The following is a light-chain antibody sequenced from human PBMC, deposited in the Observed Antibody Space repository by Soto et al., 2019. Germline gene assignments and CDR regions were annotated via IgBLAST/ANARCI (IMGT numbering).Light chain of an antibody. V-gene: IGKV3-11*01. J-gene: IGKJ4*01. CDR2: DAS. CDR1: RNIYNN. CDR3: QQRANWPPLT. Sequence: EVVLTQSPATLSLSPGERATLSCRASRNIYNNLAWYQHTPGQAPRLLIHDASKRASGIPARFSGSGSGTDFTLTISSLEPEDFAVYYCQQRANWPPLTFGGGTKVERK.